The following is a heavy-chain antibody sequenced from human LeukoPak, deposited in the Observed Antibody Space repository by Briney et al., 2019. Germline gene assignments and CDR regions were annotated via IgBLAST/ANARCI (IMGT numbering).Heavy chain of an antibody. Sequence: GGSLRLSCAASGFTFSSYEMNWVRQAPGKGLEWVSYISSSGSTIYYADSVKGRFTISRDNAKNSLYLQMNSLRAEDTAVYYCARDNYDSSGYYYGYYYGMDVWGQGTTVTVSS. CDR2: ISSSGSTI. CDR3: ARDNYDSSGYYYGYYYGMDV. V-gene: IGHV3-48*03. CDR1: GFTFSSYE. D-gene: IGHD3-22*01. J-gene: IGHJ6*02.